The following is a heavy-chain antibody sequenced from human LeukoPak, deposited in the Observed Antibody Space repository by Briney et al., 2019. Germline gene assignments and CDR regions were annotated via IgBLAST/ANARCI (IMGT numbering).Heavy chain of an antibody. CDR2: IYYSGST. Sequence: SETLSLTCTVSGGSVSSGSYYWSWIRQPPGKGLEWIGYIYYSGSTNYNPSLKSRVTISVDTSKNQFSPKLSSVTAADTAVYYYARDSRGYLDYWGQGTLVTVSS. V-gene: IGHV4-61*01. CDR1: GGSVSSGSYY. J-gene: IGHJ4*02. CDR3: ARDSRGYLDY.